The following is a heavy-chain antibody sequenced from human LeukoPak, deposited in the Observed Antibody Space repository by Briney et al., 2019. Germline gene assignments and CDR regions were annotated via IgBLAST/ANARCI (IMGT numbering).Heavy chain of an antibody. V-gene: IGHV3-30-3*01. D-gene: IGHD3-9*01. CDR1: GFTFSSYA. J-gene: IGHJ4*02. CDR3: AREENYDILTGTEINY. CDR2: ISYDGSNK. Sequence: GGSLRLSCAASGFTFSSYAMHWVRQAPGKGLEWVAVISYDGSNKYYADSVKGRFTISRDNSKNTLYLQMNSLRAEDTAVYYCAREENYDILTGTEINYWGQGTLVTVSS.